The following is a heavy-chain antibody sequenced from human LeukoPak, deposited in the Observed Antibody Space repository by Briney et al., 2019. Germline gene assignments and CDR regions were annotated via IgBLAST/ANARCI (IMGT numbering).Heavy chain of an antibody. V-gene: IGHV4-34*01. J-gene: IGHJ4*02. D-gene: IGHD5-18*01. CDR1: GGSFSGYY. CDR2: INHSGST. CDR3: ARGDRRYGIDY. Sequence: TLSLTCTVYGGSFSGYYWSWIRQPPGKGLEWIGEINHSGSTNYNPSLKSRVTISVDTSKNQFSLKLSSVTAADTAVYYCARGDRRYGIDYWGQGTLVTVSS.